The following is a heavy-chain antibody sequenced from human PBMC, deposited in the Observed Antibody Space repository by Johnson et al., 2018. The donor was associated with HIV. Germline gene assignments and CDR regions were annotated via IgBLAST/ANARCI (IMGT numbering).Heavy chain of an antibody. CDR2: IKSKTDGGTT. J-gene: IGHJ3*02. Sequence: VQLVESGGGLVKPGGSLRLSCAASGFTFSNAWMSWVRQAPGKGLEWVGRIKSKTDGGTTDYAAPVKGRFTISRDDSKNTLYLQMNSLKTEDTAVYYCAKGRIAAAGTGVDAFDIWGQGTMVTVSS. CDR1: GFTFSNAW. V-gene: IGHV3-15*01. D-gene: IGHD6-13*01. CDR3: AKGRIAAAGTGVDAFDI.